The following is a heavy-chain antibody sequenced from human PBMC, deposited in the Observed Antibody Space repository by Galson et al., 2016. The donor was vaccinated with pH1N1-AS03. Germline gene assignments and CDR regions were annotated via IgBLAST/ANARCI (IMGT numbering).Heavy chain of an antibody. J-gene: IGHJ4*02. V-gene: IGHV5-51*01. Sequence: QSGAEVKKPGESLKISCKGSGYSFARYWIGWVRQMPGKGLEWMGVIYPGDSDTRYSPSFQGLVTISVDKTFNTAYLQWGSLEASATAMYYCARGAGTDYFDHWGQGTLVTVPS. CDR2: IYPGDSDT. CDR3: ARGAGTDYFDH. CDR1: GYSFARYW. D-gene: IGHD6-13*01.